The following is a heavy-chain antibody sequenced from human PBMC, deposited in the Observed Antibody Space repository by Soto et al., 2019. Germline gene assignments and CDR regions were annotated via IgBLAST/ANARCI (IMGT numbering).Heavy chain of an antibody. Sequence: EVQLLDSGGGLVQPGGSLRLSCAASGFTFSSYAMSWVRQAPGKGLEWVSAISASGGSADYADSVKGRFTISIDNSKNTLYLQMNSLRVEDTAVYYCAKDARSGWNFDYWGQGTLVTVAS. D-gene: IGHD6-19*01. CDR1: GFTFSSYA. CDR3: AKDARSGWNFDY. V-gene: IGHV3-23*01. CDR2: ISASGGSA. J-gene: IGHJ4*02.